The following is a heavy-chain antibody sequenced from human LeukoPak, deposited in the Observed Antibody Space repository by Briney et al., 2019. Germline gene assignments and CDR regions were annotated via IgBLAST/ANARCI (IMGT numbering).Heavy chain of an antibody. V-gene: IGHV4-59*08. CDR1: GGSIGSYY. D-gene: IGHD6-13*01. CDR3: ARLHSSSWSRGAFDI. CDR2: IYYSGST. Sequence: SETLSLTCTVSGGSIGSYYWSWIRQPPGKGLEWIGYIYYSGSTNYNPSLKSRVTISVDTSKNQFSLKLSSVTAADTAVYYCARLHSSSWSRGAFDIWGQGTMVTVSS. J-gene: IGHJ3*02.